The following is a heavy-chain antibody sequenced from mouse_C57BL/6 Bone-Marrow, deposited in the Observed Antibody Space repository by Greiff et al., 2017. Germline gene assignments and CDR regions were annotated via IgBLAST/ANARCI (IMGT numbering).Heavy chain of an antibody. CDR3: LRCRDY. D-gene: IGHD2-14*01. CDR1: GFTFSSYG. CDR2: ISSGGSYT. J-gene: IGHJ2*01. Sequence: EVKLVESGGDLVKPGGSLKLSCAASGFTFSSYGMSWVRQTPDKRLEWVATISSGGSYTYYPDSVKGRFTISRDNAKNTLYLQMSSLKSEDTAMYYFLRCRDYWGQGTTLTVSS. V-gene: IGHV5-6*01.